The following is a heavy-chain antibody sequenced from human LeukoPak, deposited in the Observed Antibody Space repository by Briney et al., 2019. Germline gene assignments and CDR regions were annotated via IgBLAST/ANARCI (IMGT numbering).Heavy chain of an antibody. J-gene: IGHJ4*02. D-gene: IGHD3-22*01. CDR1: GGSFSGYY. CDR2: INHSGST. V-gene: IGHV4-34*01. CDR3: ARLPYYYDSSGYYYFSFDY. Sequence: PSETLSLTCAVYGGSFSGYYWSWIRQPPGKGQEWSGEINHSGSTNYNPSPKSRVTISVDTSKNQFSLKLSSVTAADTAVYYCARLPYYYDSSGYYYFSFDYWGQGTLVTVSS.